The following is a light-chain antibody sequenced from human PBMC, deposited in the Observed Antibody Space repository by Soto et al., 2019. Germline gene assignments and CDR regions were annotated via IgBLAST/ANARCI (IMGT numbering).Light chain of an antibody. V-gene: IGKV3-11*01. Sequence: EIVLTQSPATLSLSPGERATLSCRASPSVTNFLAWYQQKPGQAPRLLIYGAFNRATGIPARFSGSGSGTEFTLTISSLEPEDSAIYYCQQHNIWPPVTFGQGTRLEIK. CDR1: PSVTNF. J-gene: IGKJ5*01. CDR2: GAF. CDR3: QQHNIWPPVT.